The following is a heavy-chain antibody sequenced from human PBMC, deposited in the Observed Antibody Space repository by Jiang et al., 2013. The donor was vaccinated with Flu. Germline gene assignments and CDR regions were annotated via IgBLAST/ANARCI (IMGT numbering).Heavy chain of an antibody. D-gene: IGHD5-24*01. Sequence: KASGYTFTSYALHWVRQAPDKGLSGWGGSTLAMVTQNIHRSSRGRVTITRDTSASTAYMELTSLTSEDTAVYYCARDRAGRTDGHNYYPIYFDYWGQGTLVTVSS. CDR2: STLAMVT. CDR1: GYTFTSYA. V-gene: IGHV1-3*01. CDR3: ARDRAGRTDGHNYYPIYFDY. J-gene: IGHJ4*02.